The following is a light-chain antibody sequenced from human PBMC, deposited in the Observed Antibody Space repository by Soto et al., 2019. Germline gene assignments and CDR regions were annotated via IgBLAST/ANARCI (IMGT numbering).Light chain of an antibody. CDR1: QSLSSTY. CDR2: GAS. CDR3: QHYRSSPLT. Sequence: EIVLTHSPGTLPLSPGGRATLSCRASQSLSSTYFAWYQQKPDQAPRLLIFGASSRATGIADRFSGSGSGTDFSLIISSLEPEDFAVYYSQHYRSSPLTVGGGTKVEIK. V-gene: IGKV3-20*01. J-gene: IGKJ4*01.